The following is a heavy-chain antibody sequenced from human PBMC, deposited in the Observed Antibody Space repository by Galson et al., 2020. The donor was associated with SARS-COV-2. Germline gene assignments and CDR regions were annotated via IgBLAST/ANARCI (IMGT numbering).Heavy chain of an antibody. CDR1: GYTFTSYG. D-gene: IGHD3-22*01. J-gene: IGHJ5*02. V-gene: IGHV1-18*04. CDR2: ISAYNGNT. CDR3: ARVPITMIVVVTPRGNLFDP. Sequence: ASVKVSCKASGYTFTSYGISWVRQAPGQGLEWMGWISAYNGNTNYAQKIQGRVTMTTDTSTSTAYMELRSLRSDDTAVYYCARVPITMIVVVTPRGNLFDPWGQVTLVTVAS.